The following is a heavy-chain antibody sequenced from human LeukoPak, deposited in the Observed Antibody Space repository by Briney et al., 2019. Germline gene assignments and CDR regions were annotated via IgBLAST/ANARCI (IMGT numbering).Heavy chain of an antibody. CDR2: IYYSGGT. CDR1: GVTISSYY. Sequence: SETLSLTCTASGVTISSYYWSWIRHPPGKGLQWSGYIYYSGGTNYNSSLKSRVTISVDTSKNQFSLKLSSVTAADTAVYYCARSLGDILTGPDAFDIWGQGTMVTVSS. CDR3: ARSLGDILTGPDAFDI. J-gene: IGHJ3*02. D-gene: IGHD3-9*01. V-gene: IGHV4-59*01.